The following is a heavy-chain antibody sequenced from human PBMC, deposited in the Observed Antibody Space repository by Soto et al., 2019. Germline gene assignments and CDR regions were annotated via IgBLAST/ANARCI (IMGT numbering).Heavy chain of an antibody. J-gene: IGHJ5*02. CDR3: AKSLNINWKNWFDP. Sequence: EEQLLESGGGLVQPGESLRLSCAASGFTFSSSAMNWVRQAPGKGLEWVSILSDSGGRTYYADSVRGRFTISRDNSKNTLYLQMNSLRAEDTAVYYCAKSLNINWKNWFDPWGQGTLVTVSS. D-gene: IGHD1-1*01. CDR2: LSDSGGRT. CDR1: GFTFSSSA. V-gene: IGHV3-23*01.